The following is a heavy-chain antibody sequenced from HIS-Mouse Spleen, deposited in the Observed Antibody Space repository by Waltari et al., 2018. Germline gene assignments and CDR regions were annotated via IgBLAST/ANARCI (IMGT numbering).Heavy chain of an antibody. Sequence: QVQLVESGGGVVQPGRSLRLSCAASVFTFSSYGMPWVRQAPGKGLEWVAVISYDGSNKYYADSVKGRFTISRDNSKNTLYLQMNSLRAEDTAVYYCAKDKHHAFDYWGQGTLVTVSS. V-gene: IGHV3-30*18. CDR2: ISYDGSNK. CDR1: VFTFSSYG. J-gene: IGHJ4*02. CDR3: AKDKHHAFDY.